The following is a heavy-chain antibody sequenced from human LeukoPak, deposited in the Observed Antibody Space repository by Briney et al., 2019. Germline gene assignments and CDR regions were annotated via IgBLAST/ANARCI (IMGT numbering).Heavy chain of an antibody. J-gene: IGHJ4*02. CDR2: IYTSGST. D-gene: IGHD3-22*01. CDR3: ARDPLLAGYYDY. CDR1: GGSISSYY. Sequence: SETLSLTCTVSGGSISSYYWSWIRQPAGKGLEWIGRIYTSGSTNYNPSLKSRVTISVDTSKNQFSLKLSSVTAADTAVYYCARDPLLAGYYDYWGQGTLVTVSS. V-gene: IGHV4-4*07.